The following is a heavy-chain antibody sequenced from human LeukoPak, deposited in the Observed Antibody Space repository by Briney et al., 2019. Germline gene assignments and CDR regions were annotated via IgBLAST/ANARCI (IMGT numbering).Heavy chain of an antibody. V-gene: IGHV3-53*01. J-gene: IGHJ5*02. D-gene: IGHD6-19*01. CDR2: MYGGGST. Sequence: PGRSLRLSCAVSGFIVNSKYISWVRQAPGKGLEWVSLMYGGGSTYYADSVKGRFTISRDNSRNTLYLQMNSLRAEDTALYYCVRDAYSSGWFGWFDPWGQGTLVTVSS. CDR1: GFIVNSKY. CDR3: VRDAYSSGWFGWFDP.